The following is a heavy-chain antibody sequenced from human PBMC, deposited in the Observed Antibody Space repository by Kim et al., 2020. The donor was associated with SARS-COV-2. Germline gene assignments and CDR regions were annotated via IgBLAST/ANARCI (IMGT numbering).Heavy chain of an antibody. CDR3: ARRALGYCSGGYCYSGYDY. V-gene: IGHV4-59*08. J-gene: IGHJ4*02. Sequence: KSRVTISVDTSKNQFSLKLSSVTAADTAVYYCARRALGYCSGGYCYSGYDYWGQGTLVSVSS. D-gene: IGHD2-15*01.